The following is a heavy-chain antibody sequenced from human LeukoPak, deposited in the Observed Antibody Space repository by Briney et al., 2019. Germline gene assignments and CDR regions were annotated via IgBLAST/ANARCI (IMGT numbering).Heavy chain of an antibody. Sequence: PGRSLRLSCAASGFTFDDYAMHWVRQAPGKGLEWVSGISWNSGSIGYADSVKGRFTISRDNSKNTLYLQMNSLRAEDTAVYYCAKDGVGYGDYRWEGYFDYWGQGTLVTVSS. V-gene: IGHV3-9*01. CDR3: AKDGVGYGDYRWEGYFDY. D-gene: IGHD4-17*01. CDR2: ISWNSGSI. J-gene: IGHJ4*02. CDR1: GFTFDDYA.